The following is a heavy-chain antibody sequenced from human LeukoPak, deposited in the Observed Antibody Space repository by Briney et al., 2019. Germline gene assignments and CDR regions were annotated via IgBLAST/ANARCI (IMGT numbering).Heavy chain of an antibody. Sequence: GGSLGLSCAAAGFTFNHYATHWVRQAPGKGLEWVAVIWSDGTNKYYSDSVKGRFTISRDDSEKTAYLQMNSLRPEDTGVYYCAKDAQRGFDYSNSLQYWGPGTPVTVST. CDR1: GFTFNHYA. D-gene: IGHD4-11*01. V-gene: IGHV3-33*06. J-gene: IGHJ4*02. CDR3: AKDAQRGFDYSNSLQY. CDR2: IWSDGTNK.